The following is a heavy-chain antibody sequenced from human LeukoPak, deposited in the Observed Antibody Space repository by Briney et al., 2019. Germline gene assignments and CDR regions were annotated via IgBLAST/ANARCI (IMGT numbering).Heavy chain of an antibody. CDR3: AREDHTANNWFDP. J-gene: IGHJ5*02. D-gene: IGHD5-18*01. V-gene: IGHV1-69*05. CDR1: GGSFSSCG. CDR2: IIPMLGRS. Sequence: ASVKVSCKASGGSFSSCGISWVRQAPGQGLEWMGGIIPMLGRSNYAQKFQGRVTISTDESTSTAYMEMSSLRSEDTAVYYCAREDHTANNWFDPWGQGTLVTVSS.